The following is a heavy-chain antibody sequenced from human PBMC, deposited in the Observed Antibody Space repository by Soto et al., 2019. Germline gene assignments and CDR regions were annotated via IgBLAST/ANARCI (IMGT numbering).Heavy chain of an antibody. CDR3: ARVGCSGGSCYRIFDY. CDR2: IYYSGST. V-gene: IGHV4-59*01. Sequence: SETLSLTCTVSGGSISSYYWSWIRQPPGKGLEWIGYIYYSGSTNYNPSLKSRVTISVDTSKNQFSLKLSSVTAADTAVYYCARVGCSGGSCYRIFDYWGQGTLVTVSS. D-gene: IGHD2-15*01. CDR1: GGSISSYY. J-gene: IGHJ4*02.